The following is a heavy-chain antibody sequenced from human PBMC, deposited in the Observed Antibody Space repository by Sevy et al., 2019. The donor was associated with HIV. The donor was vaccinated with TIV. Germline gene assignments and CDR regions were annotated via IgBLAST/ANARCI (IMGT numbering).Heavy chain of an antibody. V-gene: IGHV3-23*01. CDR3: AKDRPRHGSGEHQGAFDI. Sequence: GESLKISCAASGFTFSSYAMSWVRQAPGKGLEWVSAISGSGGSTYYADSVKGRFTISRDNSKNTLYLQMNSLRAEDTAVYYCAKDRPRHGSGEHQGAFDIWGQGTMVTVSS. D-gene: IGHD3-10*01. CDR1: GFTFSSYA. J-gene: IGHJ3*02. CDR2: ISGSGGST.